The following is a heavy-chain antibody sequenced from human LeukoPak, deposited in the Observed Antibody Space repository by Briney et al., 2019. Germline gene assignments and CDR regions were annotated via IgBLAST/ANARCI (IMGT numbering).Heavy chain of an antibody. CDR2: ISNSASSP. Sequence: GGSLRLSCADSGFTFSTYAMSWVRQAPGQGLEWVSTISNSASSPYYADSVKGRFTISSDNAKIPLYLQMNSLSAEDTAVYYGAKSRGVTTNFDYGGRGTLVSV. J-gene: IGHJ4*02. CDR1: GFTFSTYA. CDR3: AKSRGVTTNFDY. D-gene: IGHD4-17*01. V-gene: IGHV3-23*01.